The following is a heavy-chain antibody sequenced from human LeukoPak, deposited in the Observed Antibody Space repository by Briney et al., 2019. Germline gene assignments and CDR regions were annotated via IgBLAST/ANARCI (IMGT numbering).Heavy chain of an antibody. V-gene: IGHV5-51*01. CDR2: IYPGDSDT. CDR1: GYSFTSYW. D-gene: IGHD5-12*01. Sequence: KNGESLKISFKGSGYSFTSYWIGWVRQMPGKGLEWMGIIYPGDSDTRYSPSFQGQVTISADKSISTAYLQWSSLKASDTAMYYRARGDIVATIRDFDYWGQGTLVTVSS. J-gene: IGHJ4*02. CDR3: ARGDIVATIRDFDY.